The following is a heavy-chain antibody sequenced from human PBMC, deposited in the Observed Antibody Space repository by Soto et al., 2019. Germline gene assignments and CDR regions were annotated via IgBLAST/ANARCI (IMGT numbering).Heavy chain of an antibody. J-gene: IGHJ3*01. V-gene: IGHV4-4*02. Sequence: QVRLQGSGPGLVAPSGTLYLTCAVSGGSINSSNWWSWVRQSPGKGLEWMGEIYQSGSTKYNPSFRSRFTVSIDKPQSQFSLKLTSVTAADSAVYYCARRYFYENQGVFAVWDQGTKVTVSS. D-gene: IGHD3-22*01. CDR1: GGSINSSNW. CDR3: ARRYFYENQGVFAV. CDR2: IYQSGST.